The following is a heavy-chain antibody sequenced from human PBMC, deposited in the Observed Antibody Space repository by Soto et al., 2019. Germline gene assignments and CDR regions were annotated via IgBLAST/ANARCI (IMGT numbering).Heavy chain of an antibody. CDR3: AKADTAMVKSTPESYYYYYMDV. V-gene: IGHV3-23*01. J-gene: IGHJ6*03. CDR1: GFTFSSYA. Sequence: GGSLRLSCAASGFTFSSYAMSWVRQAPGKGLEWVSAISGSGGSTYYADSVKGRFTISRDNSKNTLYLQMNSLRAEDTAVYYCAKADTAMVKSTPESYYYYYMDVWGKGTTVTVPS. CDR2: ISGSGGST. D-gene: IGHD5-18*01.